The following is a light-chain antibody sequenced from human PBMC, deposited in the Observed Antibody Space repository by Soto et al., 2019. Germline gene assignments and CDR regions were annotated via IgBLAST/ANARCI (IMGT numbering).Light chain of an antibody. CDR1: QSISRW. V-gene: IGKV1-5*01. Sequence: DIQLTQSPATLSASVGERVTLTCRASQSISRWLTWYQQKPGKAPKLLIYEASSLQSGVPSRFRGGGSGTEFTLTISSLQPEDVATYYCQNFDSAPQTFGQGTKVDIK. CDR2: EAS. J-gene: IGKJ1*01. CDR3: QNFDSAPQT.